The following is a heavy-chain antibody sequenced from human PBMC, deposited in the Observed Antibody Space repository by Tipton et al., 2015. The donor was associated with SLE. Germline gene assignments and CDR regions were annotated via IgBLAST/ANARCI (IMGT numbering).Heavy chain of an antibody. D-gene: IGHD5/OR15-5a*01. Sequence: TLSLTCTVSGGSISNSSFYWGWIRQPPGKGLEWIGSMYYIGNTYDNPSLKSRVTISLDTSKNQLSQKLSSVTAADTAIYYCARHAGGLRRSFDDWGQGTLVSVSS. J-gene: IGHJ4*02. V-gene: IGHV4-39*07. CDR3: ARHAGGLRRSFDD. CDR1: GGSISNSSFY. CDR2: MYYIGNT.